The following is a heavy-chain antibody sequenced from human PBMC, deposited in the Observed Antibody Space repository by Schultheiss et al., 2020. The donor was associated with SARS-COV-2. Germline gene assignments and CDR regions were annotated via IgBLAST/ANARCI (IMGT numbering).Heavy chain of an antibody. V-gene: IGHV3-20*04. D-gene: IGHD2-15*01. CDR3: VRDRSWWTPYNCFDL. CDR2: INWNGGST. CDR1: GFTFDDYG. J-gene: IGHJ5*02. Sequence: GGSLRLSCAASGFTFDDYGMSWVRQAPGKGLEWVSGINWNGGSTGYADSMQGRFTVSRDNANNSLYLQMHSLRAEDTAVYYCVRDRSWWTPYNCFDLWGRGTLVTVSS.